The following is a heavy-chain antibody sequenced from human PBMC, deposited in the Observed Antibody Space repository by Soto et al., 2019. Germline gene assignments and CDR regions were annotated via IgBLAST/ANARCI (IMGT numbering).Heavy chain of an antibody. CDR3: AKDLLTGETSKFDY. Sequence: PGGSLRLSCAASGFTFSTYAMSWVRQAPGKGLEWVSSISASGGNINYVDSVKGRFTISRDNSKNTLYLQMNSLIDEDTAVYFCAKDLLTGETSKFDYWGQGTLVTVSS. CDR2: ISASGGNI. J-gene: IGHJ4*02. CDR1: GFTFSTYA. D-gene: IGHD4-4*01. V-gene: IGHV3-23*01.